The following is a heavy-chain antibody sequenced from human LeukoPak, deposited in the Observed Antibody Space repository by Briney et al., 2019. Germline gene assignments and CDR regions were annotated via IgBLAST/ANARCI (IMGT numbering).Heavy chain of an antibody. Sequence: YXSWIRQPAGKGLEGIGRIYTSGSTNYNPSLKSRVTMSVDTSKNQFSLKLSSVTAADTAVYYCARSHRGVLFDYWGQGTLVTVSS. CDR3: ARSHRGVLFDY. CDR1: Y. CDR2: IYTSGST. J-gene: IGHJ4*02. D-gene: IGHD3-10*01. V-gene: IGHV4-4*07.